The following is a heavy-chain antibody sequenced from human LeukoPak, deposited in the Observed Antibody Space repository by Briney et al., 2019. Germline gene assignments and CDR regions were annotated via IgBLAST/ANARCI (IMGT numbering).Heavy chain of an antibody. D-gene: IGHD3-9*01. CDR3: VSTGTGFDY. J-gene: IGHJ4*02. CDR2: ISSSGTI. CDR1: GFTFSSYN. Sequence: GGSLRLSCAASGFTFSSYNMNWVRQAPGKGLEWVSYISSSGTIYYADPVKGRFTISRDNAKNSLYLQMNSLRDEDTAVYYCVSTGTGFDYWGQGTLVTVSS. V-gene: IGHV3-48*02.